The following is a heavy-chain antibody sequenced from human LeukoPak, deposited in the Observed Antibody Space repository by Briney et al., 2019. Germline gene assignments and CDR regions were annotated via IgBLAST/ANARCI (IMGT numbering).Heavy chain of an antibody. J-gene: IGHJ4*02. V-gene: IGHV3-23*01. CDR1: GFTFSSHA. CDR2: ISGSGSGG. Sequence: GGSLRLSCTASGFTFSSHAMTWVRQTAGMGRQWVSNISGSGSGGYYGDCVKGRVTISRDSSKNKILLKVESRRPGDSAIDYCAKVRGDHVLLQDDFDYWGRGTLVTVSS. CDR3: AKVRGDHVLLQDDFDY. D-gene: IGHD2-21*02.